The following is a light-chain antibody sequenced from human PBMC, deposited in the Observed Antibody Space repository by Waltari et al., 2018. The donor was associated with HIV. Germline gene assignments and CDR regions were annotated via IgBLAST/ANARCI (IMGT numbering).Light chain of an antibody. V-gene: IGLV1-44*01. Sequence: QSVLTQPPSASGAPGQRVSISCSGGNSNIGRYAVSWYQQLPGTAPKLLIYSNTKRPSGVLHRVSGSKSGTSASPAIGGLQSEDEADYYCAAWDDSLSGSVVFGGGTKLTVL. CDR3: AAWDDSLSGSVV. CDR2: SNT. CDR1: NSNIGRYA. J-gene: IGLJ2*01.